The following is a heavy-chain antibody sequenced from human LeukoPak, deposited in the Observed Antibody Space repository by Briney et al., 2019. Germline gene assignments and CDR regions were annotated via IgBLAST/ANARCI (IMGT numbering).Heavy chain of an antibody. CDR1: GFTFSSYA. J-gene: IGHJ4*02. CDR2: ISYDGSNK. D-gene: IGHD5-18*01. CDR3: ARDLLDTAMAAFDY. V-gene: IGHV3-30*04. Sequence: PGRSLRLSCAASGFTFSSYAMHWVRQAPGKGLEWVAVISYDGSNKYYADSVKGRFTISRDNSKNTLYLQMNSLRAEDTAVHYCARDLLDTAMAAFDYWGQGTLVTVSS.